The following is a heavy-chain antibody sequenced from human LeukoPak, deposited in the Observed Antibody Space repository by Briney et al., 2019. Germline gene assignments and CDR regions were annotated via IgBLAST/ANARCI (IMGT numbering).Heavy chain of an antibody. CDR2: IYYSGST. J-gene: IGHJ4*02. CDR1: GGSISSYY. Sequence: SETLSLTCTVSGGSISSYYWSWIRQPPGKGLEWIGYIYYSGSTNYSPSLKSRVTISVDTSKNQFSLKLSSVTAADTAVYYCASLGPNIDYWGQGTLVTVSS. V-gene: IGHV4-59*01. CDR3: ASLGPNIDY.